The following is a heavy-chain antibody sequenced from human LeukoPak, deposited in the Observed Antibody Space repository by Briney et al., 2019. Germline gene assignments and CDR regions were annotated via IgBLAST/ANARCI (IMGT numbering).Heavy chain of an antibody. J-gene: IGHJ4*02. V-gene: IGHV3-15*01. D-gene: IGHD2-2*03. CDR1: GFIFISSW. CDR3: ATDLHFGYCTATSCANY. Sequence: GGSLRLSCAASGFIFISSWMTWVRQAPGKGLEWVGRIRSTPDGGATDYAAPVKGRFTISRDDSKNTLYLQMSSLRTEDTAVYYCATDLHFGYCTATSCANYWGQGTLVTVSS. CDR2: IRSTPDGGAT.